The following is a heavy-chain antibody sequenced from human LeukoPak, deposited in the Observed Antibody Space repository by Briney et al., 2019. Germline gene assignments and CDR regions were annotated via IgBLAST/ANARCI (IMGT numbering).Heavy chain of an antibody. CDR3: AKDTSIGKYCTNGVCSPFDY. Sequence: AGGSLRLSCAGSGFTFSSYAMSWVRQAPGRGLEWVSVISDSGDYTSYADSVRGRFTISRDNSRNTLYLQMISLRPEDTAVYYCAKDTSIGKYCTNGVCSPFDYWGQGTLVTVSS. D-gene: IGHD2-8*01. CDR2: ISDSGDYT. J-gene: IGHJ4*02. CDR1: GFTFSSYA. V-gene: IGHV3-23*01.